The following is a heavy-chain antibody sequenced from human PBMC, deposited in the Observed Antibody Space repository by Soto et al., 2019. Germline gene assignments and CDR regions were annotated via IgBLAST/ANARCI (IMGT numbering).Heavy chain of an antibody. CDR2: MTPKRETP. V-gene: IGHV1-8*01. J-gene: IGHJ6*02. CDR3: ARGGHGFWSGETYYYAMDV. D-gene: IGHD3-3*01. CDR1: GYDFNIYD. Sequence: QVHLVQSGAEVKKPGASVKVSCTASGYDFNIYDIHWVRQSTGQGLEWMGWMTPKRETPGYAPKFQGRFTMTRHKSSSAVYMELSSLGSEDRAVYFCARGGHGFWSGETYYYAMDVWGPGTTVTGSS.